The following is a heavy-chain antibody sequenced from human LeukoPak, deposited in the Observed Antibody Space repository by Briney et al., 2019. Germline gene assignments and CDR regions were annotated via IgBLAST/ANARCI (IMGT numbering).Heavy chain of an antibody. J-gene: IGHJ3*02. D-gene: IGHD6-19*01. CDR3: AREGGAVAVHLWEAFDI. V-gene: IGHV3-30*04. CDR1: GFTFTNYP. Sequence: PGGSLRLSCAASGFTFTNYPIHWVRQAPGKGLEWVTVISYDGSTKYYADSVKGRFTISRDNSKNTLYLQMNSLRTEDTAVYYCAREGGAVAVHLWEAFDIWGQGTMVTVSS. CDR2: ISYDGSTK.